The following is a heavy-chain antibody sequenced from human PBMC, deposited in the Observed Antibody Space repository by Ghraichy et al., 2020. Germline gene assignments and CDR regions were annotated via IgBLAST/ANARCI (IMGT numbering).Heavy chain of an antibody. D-gene: IGHD3-10*01. V-gene: IGHV3-21*01. Sequence: GGSLRLSCAASGFTFSSYSMNWVRQAPGKGLEWVSSISSSSIYIYYADSVKGRFTISRDNAKNSLYLQMNSLRAEDTAVYYCARDYYGSGSYYNFPGYWGQGTLVTVSS. CDR2: ISSSSIYI. CDR3: ARDYYGSGSYYNFPGY. J-gene: IGHJ4*02. CDR1: GFTFSSYS.